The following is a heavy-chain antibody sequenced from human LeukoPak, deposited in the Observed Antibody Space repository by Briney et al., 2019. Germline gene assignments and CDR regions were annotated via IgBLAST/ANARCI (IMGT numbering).Heavy chain of an antibody. J-gene: IGHJ4*02. Sequence: SETLSLTCAVYGGSFSGYYWSWIRQPPGKGLEWIGEINHSGSTNYNPSLKSRVTISVDTSKNQFSLKLSSVTAADTAVYYCARSLSSSWRYPGYWGQGTLVTVSS. V-gene: IGHV4-34*01. CDR3: ARSLSSSWRYPGY. D-gene: IGHD6-13*01. CDR1: GGSFSGYY. CDR2: INHSGST.